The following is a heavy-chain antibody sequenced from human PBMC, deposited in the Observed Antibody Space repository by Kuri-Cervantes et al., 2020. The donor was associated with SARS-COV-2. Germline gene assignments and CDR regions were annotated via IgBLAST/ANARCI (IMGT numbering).Heavy chain of an antibody. J-gene: IGHJ6*03. CDR3: ATQLRYYMDV. CDR2: FDPEDGET. D-gene: IGHD1-7*01. V-gene: IGHV1-24*01. Sequence: ASVRVSCKASGYTFTGYYMHWVRQAPGKGLEWMGGFDPEDGETIYAQKFQGRVTMTEDTSTDTAYMELSSLRSEDTAVYYCATQLRYYMDVWGKGTTVTVSS. CDR1: GYTFTGYY.